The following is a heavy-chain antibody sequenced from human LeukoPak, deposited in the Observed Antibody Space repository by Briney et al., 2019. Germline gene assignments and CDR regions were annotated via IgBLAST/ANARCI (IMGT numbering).Heavy chain of an antibody. D-gene: IGHD6-19*01. V-gene: IGHV1-46*01. CDR3: ARYTYSSGWDDWYFDL. J-gene: IGHJ2*01. CDR1: GYTFTSYY. CDR2: INPSGGST. Sequence: ASGKVSCKASGYTFTSYYMHWVRQAPGQGLEWMGIINPSGGSTSYAQKFQGRVTMTRDTSTSTVYMELSSLRSEDTAVYYCARYTYSSGWDDWYFDLWGRGTLVTVSS.